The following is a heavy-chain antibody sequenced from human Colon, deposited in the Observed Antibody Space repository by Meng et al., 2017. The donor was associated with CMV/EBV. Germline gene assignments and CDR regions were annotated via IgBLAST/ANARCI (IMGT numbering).Heavy chain of an antibody. CDR3: ARNEKSSRRLPYDY. J-gene: IGHJ4*02. V-gene: IGHV3-11*04. CDR1: GFTFSDYY. D-gene: IGHD2-2*01. CDR2: ISSSGSTI. Sequence: GESLKISCAASGFTFSDYYMSWIRQAPGKGLEWVSYISSSGSTIYYADSVKGRFTISRDNAKNSLYLQMNSLRAEDTAVYYCARNEKSSRRLPYDYWGQGTLVTVSS.